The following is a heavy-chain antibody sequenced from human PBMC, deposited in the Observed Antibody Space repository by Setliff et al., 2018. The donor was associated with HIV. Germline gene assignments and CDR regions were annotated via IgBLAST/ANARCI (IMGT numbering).Heavy chain of an antibody. J-gene: IGHJ4*02. V-gene: IGHV3-73*01. CDR2: ISTKINNYAT. Sequence: GGSLRLSCAASGFTFSGSAIHWVRQASGRGLEWIGRISTKINNYATTYTASVKDRFIISRDDSKNTAFLQMNSLKSEDTAVYYCTGWGSGWPQNYWGQGTLVAVSS. CDR1: GFTFSGSA. D-gene: IGHD6-19*01. CDR3: TGWGSGWPQNY.